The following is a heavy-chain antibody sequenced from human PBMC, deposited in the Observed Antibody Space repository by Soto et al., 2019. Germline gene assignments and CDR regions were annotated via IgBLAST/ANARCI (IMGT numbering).Heavy chain of an antibody. J-gene: IGHJ5*02. CDR2: VVVGSDNT. V-gene: IGHV1-58*01. D-gene: IGHD4-17*01. CDR1: GFTFSTSS. CDR3: AAEKDHYADFNH. Sequence: GASVKVSCKTSGFTFSTSSVQWMRQARGQRLEWIGWVVVGSDNTGYAQNFQDRVTITRDMSTSTSYMELSSLTSEDTAVYFCAAEKDHYADFNHWGQGTPVTVSS.